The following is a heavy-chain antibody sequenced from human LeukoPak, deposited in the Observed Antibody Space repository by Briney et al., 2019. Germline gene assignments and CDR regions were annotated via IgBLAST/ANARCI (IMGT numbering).Heavy chain of an antibody. Sequence: ASVKVSCKASGYTFTSYDINWVRQAPGQGLEWMGWMNPNSGNTGYAQKFQGRVTMTRNTSISTAYMELSSLRSEDTAVYYCASNYGDYEGGFDYWGQGTLVTVSS. CDR1: GYTFTSYD. V-gene: IGHV1-8*01. CDR2: MNPNSGNT. D-gene: IGHD4-17*01. J-gene: IGHJ4*02. CDR3: ASNYGDYEGGFDY.